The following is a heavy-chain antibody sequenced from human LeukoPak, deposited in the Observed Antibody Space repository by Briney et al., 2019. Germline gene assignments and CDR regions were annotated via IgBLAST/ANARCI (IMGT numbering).Heavy chain of an antibody. CDR3: AGHHPRNTVDF. V-gene: IGHV4-59*08. Sequence: PSETLSLTCTVSGGSISSYYRSWIRQPPGKGLEWIGYIYYSGSTNYNPSLKSRVTISVDTSKNQFSLKLSSVTAADTAVYYCAGHHPRNTVDFWGQGTLVTVSS. CDR2: IYYSGST. CDR1: GGSISSYY. J-gene: IGHJ4*02. D-gene: IGHD2/OR15-2a*01.